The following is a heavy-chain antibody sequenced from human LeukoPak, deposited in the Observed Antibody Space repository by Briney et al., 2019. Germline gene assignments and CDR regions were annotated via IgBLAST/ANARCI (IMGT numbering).Heavy chain of an antibody. CDR3: ARDPWGVDSSGYYFDY. D-gene: IGHD3-22*01. V-gene: IGHV4-4*07. Sequence: SETLSLTCTVSGGSISSYYWSWIRQPAGKGLEWIGRIYTSGSTNYNPSLKSRVTMSVDTSKNQFSLKLSSVTAADTAVYYCARDPWGVDSSGYYFDYWGQGTLVTVSS. J-gene: IGHJ4*02. CDR1: GGSISSYY. CDR2: IYTSGST.